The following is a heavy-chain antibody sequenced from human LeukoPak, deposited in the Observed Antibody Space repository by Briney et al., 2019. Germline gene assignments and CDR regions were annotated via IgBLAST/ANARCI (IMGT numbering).Heavy chain of an antibody. CDR3: AKGYSSGWYSIDL. D-gene: IGHD6-13*01. Sequence: PGGSLRLSCAASGFTFSSYAMHWVRQAPGKGLEWVAVIWYDGSNKYYADSVKGRFTISRDNFKNTLNLQMNSLRAEDTAVYYCAKGYSSGWYSIDLWGQGTLVTVSS. J-gene: IGHJ5*02. CDR2: IWYDGSNK. CDR1: GFTFSSYA. V-gene: IGHV3-33*06.